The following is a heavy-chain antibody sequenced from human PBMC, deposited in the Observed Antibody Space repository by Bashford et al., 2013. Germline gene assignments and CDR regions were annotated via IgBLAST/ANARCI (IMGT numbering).Heavy chain of an antibody. CDR1: GDSVSSNSAA. V-gene: IGHV6-1*01. Sequence: LSLTCAISGDSVSSNSAAWNWIRQSPSRGLEWLGRTYYRSKWYNDYAVSVKSRITINPDTSKNQFSLQLNSVTPEDTAVYYCARTVIAVAGYYYYGMDVWGQGTTVTVSS. D-gene: IGHD6-19*01. CDR2: TYYRSKWYN. J-gene: IGHJ6*02. CDR3: ARTVIAVAGYYYYGMDV.